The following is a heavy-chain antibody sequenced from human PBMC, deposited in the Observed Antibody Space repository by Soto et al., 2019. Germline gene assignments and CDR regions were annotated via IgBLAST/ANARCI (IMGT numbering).Heavy chain of an antibody. CDR3: ARDEVTGGGCYNSNALDI. CDR1: GGSIGSGGYY. CDR2: IYYSGSS. J-gene: IGHJ3*02. D-gene: IGHD5-12*01. Sequence: SETLSLTCAVSGGSIGSGGYYWSWIRQHPGKGLEWIGYIYYSGSSYYNPSLKRRVTISVYTSKNQFSLKLSSVTAADTAVYYCARDEVTGGGCYNSNALDIWGQGTMVTVSS. V-gene: IGHV4-31*11.